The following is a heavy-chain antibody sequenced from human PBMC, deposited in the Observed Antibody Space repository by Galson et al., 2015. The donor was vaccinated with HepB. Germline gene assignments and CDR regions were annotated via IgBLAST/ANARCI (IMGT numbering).Heavy chain of an antibody. CDR1: GYSFTSYW. V-gene: IGHV5-10-1*01. CDR3: AGHLGYCSSTSCQNDAFDI. CDR2: IDPSDSYT. D-gene: IGHD2-2*01. Sequence: QSGAEVKKPGESLRISCKGSGYSFTSYWISWVRQMPGKGLEWMGRIDPSDSYTNYSPSFQGRVTISADKSISTAYLQWSSLKASDTAMYYCAGHLGYCSSTSCQNDAFDIWGQGTMVTVSS. J-gene: IGHJ3*02.